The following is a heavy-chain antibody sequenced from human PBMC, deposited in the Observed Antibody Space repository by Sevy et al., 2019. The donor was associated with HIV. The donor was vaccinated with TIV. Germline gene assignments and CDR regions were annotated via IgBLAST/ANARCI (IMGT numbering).Heavy chain of an antibody. CDR1: GFTFSSYW. J-gene: IGHJ6*02. Sequence: GESLKISCAASGFTFSSYWMHWVRQAPGKGLEWVANIKQDGSEKYYVDSVKGRFTISRDNAKNSLYLQMNSLRPEDTAVYYCGRAMDVWGQGTTVTGSS. V-gene: IGHV3-7*01. CDR2: IKQDGSEK. CDR3: GRAMDV.